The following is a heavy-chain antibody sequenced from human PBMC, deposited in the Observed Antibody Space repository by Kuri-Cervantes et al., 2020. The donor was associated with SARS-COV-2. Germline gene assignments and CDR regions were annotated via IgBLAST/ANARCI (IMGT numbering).Heavy chain of an antibody. D-gene: IGHD2-2*01. CDR2: IYYSGST. Sequence: ESLKISCTVSGGSVSSGSYYWSWIRQPPGKGLGWIGYIYYSGSTNYNPSLKSRVTISVDTSKNRFSLKLSSVTAADTAVYYCARLGRYCSSTSCYPNWFDPWGQGTLVTVSS. CDR1: GGSVSSGSYY. V-gene: IGHV4-61*01. CDR3: ARLGRYCSSTSCYPNWFDP. J-gene: IGHJ5*02.